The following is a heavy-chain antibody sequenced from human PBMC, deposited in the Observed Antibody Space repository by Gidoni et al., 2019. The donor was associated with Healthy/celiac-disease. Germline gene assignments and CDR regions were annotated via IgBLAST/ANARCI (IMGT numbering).Heavy chain of an antibody. D-gene: IGHD6-19*01. CDR3: ARDDELDSSGRSVTYYYYGMDV. Sequence: EVQLVESGGGLVQPGGSLRLSCAASGFTFSSYSMHWVRQAPGKGLEWVSYISSSSSTIYYADSVKGRFTISRDNAKNSLYLQMNSLRDEDTTVYYCARDDELDSSGRSVTYYYYGMDVWGQGTTVTVSS. V-gene: IGHV3-48*02. CDR1: GFTFSSYS. J-gene: IGHJ6*02. CDR2: ISSSSSTI.